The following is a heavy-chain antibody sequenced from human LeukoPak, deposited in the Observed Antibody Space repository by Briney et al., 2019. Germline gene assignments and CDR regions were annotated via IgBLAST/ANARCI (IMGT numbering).Heavy chain of an antibody. CDR1: GFTFSAYW. V-gene: IGHV3-7*01. J-gene: IGHJ4*02. CDR2: IKQDGSQT. D-gene: IGHD3-3*01. CDR3: ASSNHDFWSGYYLGANGPGGYYFDY. Sequence: GGSLRLSCEASGFTFSAYWMSWVRQAPGKGLEWVANIKQDGSQTYHADSVKGRFTISRDNAENSLYLQMNSLRAEDTAVYYCASSNHDFWSGYYLGANGPGGYYFDYWGQGTLVTVSS.